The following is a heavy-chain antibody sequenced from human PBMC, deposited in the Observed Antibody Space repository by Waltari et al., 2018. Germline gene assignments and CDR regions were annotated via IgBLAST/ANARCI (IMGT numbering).Heavy chain of an antibody. CDR3: ASTTTGAYWYFDI. CDR2: IDPSDSYT. D-gene: IGHD4-17*01. J-gene: IGHJ2*01. CDR1: GYSFTRYW. Sequence: EVQLVQSGAEVKKPGASLRISCKGSGYSFTRYWISWVRQMPGKGLEWMGKIDPSDSYTNYSPSFQGHVTISADKSISTAYLQWSSLKASDTAIYYCASTTTGAYWYFDIWGRGTLVTVSS. V-gene: IGHV5-10-1*03.